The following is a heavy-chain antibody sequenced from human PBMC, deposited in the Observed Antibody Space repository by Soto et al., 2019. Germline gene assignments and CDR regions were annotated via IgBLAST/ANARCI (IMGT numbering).Heavy chain of an antibody. CDR3: AQGLGYCSGRSCYWGCGY. CDR1: GFSFSNYA. V-gene: IGHV3-23*01. CDR2: LSNSGAST. Sequence: GGSLRLSCVASGFSFSNYAMSWVRQAPGKGLEWVSALSNSGASTYYADSVKGRFTISRDNSKSTLYLQMNSLRAEDTAVYYCAQGLGYCSGRSCYWGCGYWGQGPLVTGSS. D-gene: IGHD2-15*01. J-gene: IGHJ4*02.